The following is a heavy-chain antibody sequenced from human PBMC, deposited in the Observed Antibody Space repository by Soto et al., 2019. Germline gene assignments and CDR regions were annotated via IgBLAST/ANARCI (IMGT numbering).Heavy chain of an antibody. CDR3: VRVVDSTTGWFDP. J-gene: IGHJ5*02. Sequence: ASVNVSCKASGYTFTSTGISWVRQAPGQGLEWMGWISTYNGKTTYARKFQGRVTMTMDTSTSTAYMDLRSLRSDGTAVYYCVRVVDSTTGWFDPWGQGTLVTVSS. CDR2: ISTYNGKT. V-gene: IGHV1-18*01. D-gene: IGHD5-12*01. CDR1: GYTFTSTG.